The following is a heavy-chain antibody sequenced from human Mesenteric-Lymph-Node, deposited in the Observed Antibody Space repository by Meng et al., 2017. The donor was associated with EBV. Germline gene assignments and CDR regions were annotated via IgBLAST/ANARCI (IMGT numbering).Heavy chain of an antibody. CDR3: AGGDYVNQFNY. CDR1: GGSVNSGGYS. V-gene: IGHV4-30-2*06. Sequence: QLQLKESGSGLVKPSQPLSLTCTVSGGSVNSGGYSWSWIRQSPEKGLEWIGYVHHSGLTYYNPSLETRVIISLERSKNQFSLKLTSVTAADTAVYYCAGGDYVNQFNYWGQGTLVTVSS. D-gene: IGHD4-17*01. CDR2: VHHSGLT. J-gene: IGHJ4*02.